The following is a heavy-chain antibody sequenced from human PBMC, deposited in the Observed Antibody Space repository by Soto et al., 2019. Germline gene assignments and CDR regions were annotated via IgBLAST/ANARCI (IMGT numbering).Heavy chain of an antibody. CDR1: GGSISDDTYY. D-gene: IGHD4-17*01. V-gene: IGHV4-39*07. CDR2: IYYSGTS. J-gene: IGHJ3*02. CDR3: ARDLGDYRLNDAFDI. Sequence: SETLSLTCTVSGGSISDDTYYWGWIRQPPGKGLEWIGSIYYSGTSSYNPSLKSRVTMSVDTSKKQFSLRLTSVTAADTAVYYCARDLGDYRLNDAFDIWGQGTMVTVSS.